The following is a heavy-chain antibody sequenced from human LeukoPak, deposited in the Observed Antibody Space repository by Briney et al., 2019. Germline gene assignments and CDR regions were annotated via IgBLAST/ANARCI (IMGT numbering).Heavy chain of an antibody. CDR3: ARAHDYGGNGGIY. Sequence: GGSLRLSCAASDFKFSDYYMTWIRQAPGKGLEGGSYISRSGSTIYYADSVKGRFTISRDNAKNSLYLQMNSLRAEDTAVYYCARAHDYGGNGGIYWGQGPLVTVSS. V-gene: IGHV3-11*01. J-gene: IGHJ1*01. CDR1: DFKFSDYY. D-gene: IGHD4-17*01. CDR2: ISRSGSTI.